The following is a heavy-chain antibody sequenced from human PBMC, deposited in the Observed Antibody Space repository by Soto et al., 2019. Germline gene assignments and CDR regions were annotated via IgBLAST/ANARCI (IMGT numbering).Heavy chain of an antibody. D-gene: IGHD3-3*01. Sequence: GASVKVSCKASGYTFTSYGISWVRQAPGQGLEWMGWISAYNGNTNYAQKLQGRVTMNTDTSTSTAYMELRSLRSDDTAVYYCARDAPSGREGVVIIGAFDIWGQGPMVTVSS. V-gene: IGHV1-18*04. CDR2: ISAYNGNT. CDR3: ARDAPSGREGVVIIGAFDI. CDR1: GYTFTSYG. J-gene: IGHJ3*02.